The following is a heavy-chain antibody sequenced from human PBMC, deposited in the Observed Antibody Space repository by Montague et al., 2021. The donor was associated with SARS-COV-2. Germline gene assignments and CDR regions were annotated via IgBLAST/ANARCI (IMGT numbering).Heavy chain of an antibody. V-gene: IGHV3-23*01. Sequence: SLRLSCAASGFTFSSYAMSWVRQAPGKGLEWVSAISGSGGSTYYADSVKGRFTISRDNSKNTLYLQMNSLRAEDTAVYYCAKDLRVARMLLYYDFWSGYPKFDYWGQGTLVTVSS. J-gene: IGHJ4*02. CDR2: ISGSGGST. CDR3: AKDLRVARMLLYYDFWSGYPKFDY. D-gene: IGHD3-3*01. CDR1: GFTFSSYA.